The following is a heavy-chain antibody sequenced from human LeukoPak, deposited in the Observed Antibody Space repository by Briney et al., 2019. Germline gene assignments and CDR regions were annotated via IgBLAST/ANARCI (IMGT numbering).Heavy chain of an antibody. D-gene: IGHD3-22*01. V-gene: IGHV1-18*01. Sequence: ASVKVSCMASGYTFTSYGISWVRQAPGQGLEWMGWISAYNGNTNYAQKLQGRVTMTTDTSTSTAYMELRSLRSDDTAVYYCARDGLPYYYDSSGNFDYWGQGTLVTVSS. J-gene: IGHJ4*02. CDR2: ISAYNGNT. CDR1: GYTFTSYG. CDR3: ARDGLPYYYDSSGNFDY.